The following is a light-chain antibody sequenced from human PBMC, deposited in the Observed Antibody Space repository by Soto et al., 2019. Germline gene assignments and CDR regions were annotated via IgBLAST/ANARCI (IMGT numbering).Light chain of an antibody. V-gene: IGLV2-23*01. J-gene: IGLJ2*01. CDR3: SSDAGSSTHVV. CDR1: SSDVGSYNL. CDR2: EGS. Sequence: QSALTQPASVSGSPGQSITISCTGISSDVGSYNLVSWYQQHAGNAPKVMIYEGSKRPSGVSNRFSRSRPGNTASLTISGRQAEDEAHYDSSSDAGSSTHVVFGGGTKLTVL.